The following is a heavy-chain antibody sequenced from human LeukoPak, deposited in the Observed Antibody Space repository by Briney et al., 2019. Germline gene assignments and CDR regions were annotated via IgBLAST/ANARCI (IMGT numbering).Heavy chain of an antibody. CDR1: GFTFSSYS. Sequence: PGGSLRLSCAASGFTFSSYSMNWVRQAPGKGLEWVSSISSSSNYIYYADSVKGRFTISRDNAKNSLYLQMNSLRAEDTAVYYCARGGYCSGGSCYPDNDAFDIWGQGTMVTVSS. CDR3: ARGGYCSGGSCYPDNDAFDI. D-gene: IGHD2-15*01. CDR2: ISSSSNYI. V-gene: IGHV3-21*01. J-gene: IGHJ3*02.